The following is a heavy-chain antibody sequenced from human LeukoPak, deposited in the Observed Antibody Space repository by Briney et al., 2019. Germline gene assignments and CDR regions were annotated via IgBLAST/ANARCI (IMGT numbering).Heavy chain of an antibody. CDR1: GFTFSSYG. CDR3: ARVPSWKGYMDV. Sequence: GGSLRLSCAASGFTFSSYGMSWVRQAPGKGLEWVSAISGSGGSTYYADSVKGRFTISRDNSKNTLYLQMNSLRAEDTAVYYCARVPSWKGYMDVWGKGTTVTVSS. V-gene: IGHV3-23*01. J-gene: IGHJ6*03. D-gene: IGHD1-1*01. CDR2: ISGSGGST.